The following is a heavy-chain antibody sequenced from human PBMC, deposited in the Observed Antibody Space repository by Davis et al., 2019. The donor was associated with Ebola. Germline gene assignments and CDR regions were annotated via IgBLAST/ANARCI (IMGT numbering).Heavy chain of an antibody. CDR3: ASPFGGNHFTWAIDV. V-gene: IGHV5-10-1*01. J-gene: IGHJ6*02. CDR2: IDPSDSQV. Sequence: GGSLRLSCKGSGYSYVTYWITWVRQKPGKGLEWMGKIDPSDSQVYYNPSFQGHVTISADKSITTAYLQWNTLKASDTATYFRASPFGGNHFTWAIDVWGQGTKVTVPS. CDR1: GYSYVTYW. D-gene: IGHD1-14*01.